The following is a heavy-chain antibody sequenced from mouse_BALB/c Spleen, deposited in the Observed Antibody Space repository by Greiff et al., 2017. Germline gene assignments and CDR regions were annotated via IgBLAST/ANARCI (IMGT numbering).Heavy chain of an antibody. J-gene: IGHJ3*01. CDR1: GYSFTSYY. V-gene: IGHV1S135*01. Sequence: EVQRVESGPELMKPGASVKLSCKASGYSFTSYYMHWVKQSHGKSLEWIGYIDPFNGGTCYNQKFKGKATLTVDKSSSTAYMHLSSLTSEDSAVYYCERATMVGKLLAYWGQGTLVTVSA. CDR3: ERATMVGKLLAY. CDR2: IDPFNGGT. D-gene: IGHD2-2*01.